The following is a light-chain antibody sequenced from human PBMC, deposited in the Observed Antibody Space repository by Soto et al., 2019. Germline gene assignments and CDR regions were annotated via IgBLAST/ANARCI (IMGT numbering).Light chain of an antibody. CDR1: QNINNY. V-gene: IGKV3-15*01. CDR2: GAS. Sequence: EVQMTQSPSSLSASPGDRVTLTCRASQNINNYLTWYQQKPGKAPRLLIYGASNWQNGFPARFSGSGSGTDFTLTISRLQPEDFAVYYCQQCNSTPLTFGGGTKVEIK. J-gene: IGKJ4*01. CDR3: QQCNSTPLT.